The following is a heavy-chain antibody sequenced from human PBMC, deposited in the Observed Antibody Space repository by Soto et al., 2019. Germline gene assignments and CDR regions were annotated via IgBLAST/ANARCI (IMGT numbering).Heavy chain of an antibody. CDR1: GYTFTDYH. V-gene: IGHV1-2*02. J-gene: IGHJ4*02. CDR2: ITPDSGDT. D-gene: IGHD3-3*01. Sequence: QVPLVQSGAEVKKSGASVKVSCKASGYTFTDYHMHWVRQAPGQGLEWMGWITPDSGDTKYAQKFQGRVTMTRDTAISTVSMELTSLTSDDTAVYFCARDRVCFAVVTPAHWGQGTLVSVSS. CDR3: ARDRVCFAVVTPAH.